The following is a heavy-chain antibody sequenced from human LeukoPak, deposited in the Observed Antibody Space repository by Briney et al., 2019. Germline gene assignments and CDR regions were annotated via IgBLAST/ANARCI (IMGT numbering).Heavy chain of an antibody. D-gene: IGHD1-26*01. V-gene: IGHV5-51*01. CDR1: GYNFASYW. CDR2: ICPGDSDT. Sequence: GESLKISCKDYGYNFASYWIGWVRQMPRKGLEWMGIICPGDSDTRYSPSFQGQVTISADKSISTAYLQWTSLKASDTAMYYCARHETGSYLRPPGDYWGQGTLVTVSS. CDR3: ARHETGSYLRPPGDY. J-gene: IGHJ4*02.